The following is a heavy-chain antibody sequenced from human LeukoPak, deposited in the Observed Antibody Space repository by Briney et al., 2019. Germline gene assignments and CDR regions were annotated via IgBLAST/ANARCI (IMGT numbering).Heavy chain of an antibody. V-gene: IGHV3-30*18. J-gene: IGHJ6*02. CDR1: GFTFSSYG. CDR2: ISYDGSNK. Sequence: GRSLRLSCAASGFTFSSYGMHWVRQAPGKGLEWVAVISYDGSNKYYADSVKGRFTISRDNSKNTLYLQMNSLRAEDTAVYYCAKDRGGSAYCSGGSCFRSYGMDVWGQGTTVTVSS. D-gene: IGHD2-15*01. CDR3: AKDRGGSAYCSGGSCFRSYGMDV.